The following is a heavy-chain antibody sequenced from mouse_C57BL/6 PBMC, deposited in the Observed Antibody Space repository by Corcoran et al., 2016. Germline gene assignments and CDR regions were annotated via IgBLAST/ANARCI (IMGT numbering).Heavy chain of an antibody. J-gene: IGHJ1*03. CDR1: GYTFTSYW. D-gene: IGHD2-1*01. CDR2: IYPGSGST. CDR3: ARRGNYHWYFDV. Sequence: QVQLQQPGAELVKPGASVKMSCKASGYTFTSYWITWVKQRPGQGLEWIGDIYPGSGSTNYNEKFKSKATLTVDTSSSTAYMQLSSLTSEDSAVYYCARRGNYHWYFDVWGTGTTVTVSS. V-gene: IGHV1-55*01.